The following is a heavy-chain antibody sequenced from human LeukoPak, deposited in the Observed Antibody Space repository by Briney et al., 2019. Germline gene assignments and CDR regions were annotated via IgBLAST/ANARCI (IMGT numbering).Heavy chain of an antibody. CDR2: INGGGEDT. V-gene: IGHV3-23*01. J-gene: IGHJ2*01. D-gene: IGHD1-1*01. Sequence: GGSLRLSCAASGFTFTSYAMSWIRQAPGKCLEWVSAINGGGEDTYYPDSVKGRFTISRDNSKNTLYLQMNSLRAEDTAIYYCAKPRAMTTGVGRYFDLWGRGTLVTVSS. CDR1: GFTFTSYA. CDR3: AKPRAMTTGVGRYFDL.